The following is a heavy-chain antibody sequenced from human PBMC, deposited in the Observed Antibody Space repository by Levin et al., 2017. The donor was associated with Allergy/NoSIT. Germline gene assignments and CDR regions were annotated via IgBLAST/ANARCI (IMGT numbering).Heavy chain of an antibody. Sequence: GGSLRLSCAASGFIVSSDYMSWVRQAPGKGLEWVSVIYSGGATYYADSVKGRFTFSRDNSKNMVYLQMNSLRVDDTAVYYCVRTSSAWGQGTLVTVSS. CDR1: GFIVSSDY. CDR3: VRTSSA. D-gene: IGHD6-19*01. V-gene: IGHV3-53*01. J-gene: IGHJ5*02. CDR2: IYSGGAT.